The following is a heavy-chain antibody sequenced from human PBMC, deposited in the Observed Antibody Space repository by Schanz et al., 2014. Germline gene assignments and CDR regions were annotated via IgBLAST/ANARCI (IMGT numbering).Heavy chain of an antibody. CDR1: GFTFSAYW. J-gene: IGHJ3*02. CDR2: INTDETTT. CDR3: ARSYHDSSDYTRALDM. D-gene: IGHD3-22*01. Sequence: EVQLVESGGGLVQPGGSLRLSCAASGFTFSAYWMHWVRQVPGKGLVWIARINTDETTTKYADSVRGRFTISRDNSKNMVYLQMNSLRAEDTAVYYCARSYHDSSDYTRALDMWGQGTLVTVSS. V-gene: IGHV3-74*02.